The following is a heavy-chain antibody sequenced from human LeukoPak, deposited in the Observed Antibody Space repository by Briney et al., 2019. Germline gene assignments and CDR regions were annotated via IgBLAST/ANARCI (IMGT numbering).Heavy chain of an antibody. CDR2: IYYSGST. CDR3: ARQGCNYAFDY. D-gene: IGHD5-24*01. J-gene: IGHJ4*02. V-gene: IGHV4-59*08. Sequence: IGYIYYSGSTNYNPSLKSRVTISVDTSKNQFSLKLSSVTAADTAVYYCARQGCNYAFDYWGQGTLVTVSS.